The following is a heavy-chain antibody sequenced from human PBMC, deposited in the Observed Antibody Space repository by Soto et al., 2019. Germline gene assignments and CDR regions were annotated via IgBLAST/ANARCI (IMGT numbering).Heavy chain of an antibody. V-gene: IGHV1-2*04. J-gene: IGHJ4*02. CDR2: INPNSGGT. CDR3: ASWRVYGDYSFDY. Sequence: QVKLVQSGAEVKKPGASVKVSCKASGYTFTGYYMHWVRQAPGQGLEWMGWINPNSGGTNYAQKFQGWVTMTTDTSTSTAYMELRSLRSDDTAVYYCASWRVYGDYSFDYWGQGTLVTGSS. D-gene: IGHD4-17*01. CDR1: GYTFTGYY.